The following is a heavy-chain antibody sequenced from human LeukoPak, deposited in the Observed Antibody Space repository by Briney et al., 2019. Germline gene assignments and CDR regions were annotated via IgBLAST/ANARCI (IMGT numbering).Heavy chain of an antibody. CDR3: ARPQVGYCSSTSCPWGWFDP. D-gene: IGHD2-2*01. J-gene: IGHJ5*02. Sequence: SETLSLTCTVSGGSISSSSYYWGWIRQPPGKGLEWIGSIYYSGSTYYNPSLKSRVTISVDTSKNQFSLKLSSVTAADTAVYYCARPQVGYCSSTSCPWGWFDPWGQGTLVTVSS. CDR2: IYYSGST. V-gene: IGHV4-39*01. CDR1: GGSISSSSYY.